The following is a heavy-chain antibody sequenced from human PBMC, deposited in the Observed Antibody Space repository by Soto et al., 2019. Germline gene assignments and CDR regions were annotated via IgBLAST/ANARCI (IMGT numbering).Heavy chain of an antibody. D-gene: IGHD2-21*01. V-gene: IGHV3-9*01. CDR1: GFTFDDYA. CDR3: AKAPYCGGDCPSLYYFDY. J-gene: IGHJ4*02. Sequence: EVQLVESGGGLVQPGRSLRLSCAASGFTFDDYAMHWVRQAPGKGLEWVSGISWNSGSIGYADSVKGRFTLSRDNGKNSLYLQMNSLRGEGTALYYCAKAPYCGGDCPSLYYFDYWGQGTLVTVSS. CDR2: ISWNSGSI.